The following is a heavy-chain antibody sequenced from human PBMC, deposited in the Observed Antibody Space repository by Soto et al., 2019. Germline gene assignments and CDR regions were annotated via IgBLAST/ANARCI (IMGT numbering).Heavy chain of an antibody. V-gene: IGHV3-23*01. D-gene: IGHD6-6*01. CDR3: AKGGSITGRAWVGMFDC. Sequence: GALRLSCAASGFTFSSYAMTWVRQAPGKGLEWVSGISGSGGSTYYADSVKGRFTISRDNSKNTLNVEMNSLRAEDTAVYYCAKGGSITGRAWVGMFDCWGQGALVTVSS. CDR1: GFTFSSYA. CDR2: ISGSGGST. J-gene: IGHJ4*02.